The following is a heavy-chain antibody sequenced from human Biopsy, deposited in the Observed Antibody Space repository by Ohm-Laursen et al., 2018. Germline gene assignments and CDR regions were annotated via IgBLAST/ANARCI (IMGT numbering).Heavy chain of an antibody. CDR1: GGIFSSYA. CDR2: IIPLLGIT. V-gene: IGHV1-69*04. J-gene: IGHJ6*02. Sequence: ESSVKVSCNASGGIFSSYAMSWVRQAPGQGLEWMGRIIPLLGITNYAQKFQGRVTISTDKSTSTAYMELSSLRSEDTAVYYCAREYPEGDVWGQGTTVTVSS. CDR3: AREYPEGDV. D-gene: IGHD2-2*02.